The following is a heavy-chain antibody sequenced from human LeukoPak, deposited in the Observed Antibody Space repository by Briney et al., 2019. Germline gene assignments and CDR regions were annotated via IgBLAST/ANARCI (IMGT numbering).Heavy chain of an antibody. CDR1: GFTFSDYG. Sequence: GGSLRLSCAASGFTFSDYGMHWVRQAPGKGPEGVAGISYDGKNRYYADSVKGRFTISRDNSKNTLFLQMNSLRAEDTAVYYCARERFLDGDYVFDYWGQGTLVTVSS. CDR3: ARERFLDGDYVFDY. J-gene: IGHJ4*02. D-gene: IGHD4-17*01. CDR2: ISYDGKNR. V-gene: IGHV3-30*04.